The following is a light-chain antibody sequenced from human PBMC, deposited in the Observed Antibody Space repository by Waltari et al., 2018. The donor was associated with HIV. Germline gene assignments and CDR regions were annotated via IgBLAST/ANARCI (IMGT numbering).Light chain of an antibody. V-gene: IGLV2-23*01. Sequence: QSALTQPASVSGSPGQSITISCPGSRSAVGRYNLVSWYQQHPGKAPKLMIYEGIKRPSGVSNRFSGSKSGNTASLTISGLQAEDEADYYCCSYAGSSNWVFGGGTKLTVL. CDR2: EGI. CDR1: RSAVGRYNL. J-gene: IGLJ3*02. CDR3: CSYAGSSNWV.